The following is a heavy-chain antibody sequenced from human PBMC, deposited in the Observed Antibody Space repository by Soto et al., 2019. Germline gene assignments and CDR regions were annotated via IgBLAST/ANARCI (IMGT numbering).Heavy chain of an antibody. CDR1: GGTFSSYA. Sequence: ASVKVSCKASGGTFSSYAISWVRQAPGQGLEWMGGIIPIFGTANYAQKFQGRVTITADESTSTAYMELSSLRSEDTAVYYCARVSDSSGKEYYFDYWGQGTLVTVSS. CDR3: ARVSDSSGKEYYFDY. V-gene: IGHV1-69*13. CDR2: IIPIFGTA. J-gene: IGHJ4*02. D-gene: IGHD3-22*01.